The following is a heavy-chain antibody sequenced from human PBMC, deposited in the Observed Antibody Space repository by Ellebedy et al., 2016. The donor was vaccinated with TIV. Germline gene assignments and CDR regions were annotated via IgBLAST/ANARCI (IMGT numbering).Heavy chain of an antibody. Sequence: SETLSLXXTVSGGSINNYYWSWIRQPPGKGLEWIGFIDYSGSTNYNASLKRRVTISVGASKNQFSLKLSSVTAADSAVYYCARDPSGDYGVWGHGILVTVSS. J-gene: IGHJ4*01. CDR1: GGSINNYY. CDR3: ARDPSGDYGV. CDR2: IDYSGST. D-gene: IGHD2-21*02. V-gene: IGHV4-59*01.